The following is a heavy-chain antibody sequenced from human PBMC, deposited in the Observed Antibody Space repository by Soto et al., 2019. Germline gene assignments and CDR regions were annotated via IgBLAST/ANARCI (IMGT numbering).Heavy chain of an antibody. Sequence: PVGSLRLSCAASGFTFSSYAMSWVRQAPGKGLEWVSAISGSGGSTYYADSVKGRFTISRDNSKNTLYLQMNSLRAEDTAVYYCAKKLGGRDGYNFLGYYFDYWGQGTLVTVSS. CDR1: GFTFSSYA. CDR2: ISGSGGST. D-gene: IGHD5-12*01. CDR3: AKKLGGRDGYNFLGYYFDY. V-gene: IGHV3-23*01. J-gene: IGHJ4*02.